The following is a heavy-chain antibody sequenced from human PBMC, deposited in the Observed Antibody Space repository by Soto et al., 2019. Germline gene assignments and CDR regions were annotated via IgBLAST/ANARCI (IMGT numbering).Heavy chain of an antibody. J-gene: IGHJ4*02. Sequence: GGSLRLSCADSGFRFSSYSMSWVRQTPGKGLEWVAAITATGDRTYYADSVTGRFTISRDNSKKTHYLQMTSLRAEDTAMYYCATMNGYFEYWGQGTQGTVSS. CDR3: ATMNGYFEY. CDR1: GFRFSSYS. CDR2: ITATGDRT. V-gene: IGHV3-23*01. D-gene: IGHD3-22*01.